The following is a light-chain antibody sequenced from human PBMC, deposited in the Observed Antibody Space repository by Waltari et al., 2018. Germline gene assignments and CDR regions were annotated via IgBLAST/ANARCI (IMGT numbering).Light chain of an antibody. CDR3: MQSTKDPWT. CDR2: KVI. V-gene: IGKV2D-29*02. Sequence: VVLTQTPLSLPVTPGESASISCRSGQSLLHINGNTYLHWYLQKPGQSPRLLIYKVINLESGVPDRFSGSGSGTDFTLKISRVEPEDVGVYYCMQSTKDPWTFGQGTKVEIK. J-gene: IGKJ1*01. CDR1: QSLLHINGNTY.